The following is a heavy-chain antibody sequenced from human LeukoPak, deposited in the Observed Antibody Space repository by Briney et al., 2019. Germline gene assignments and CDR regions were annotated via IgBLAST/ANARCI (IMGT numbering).Heavy chain of an antibody. CDR3: ARGGGSTLLWFGELSGANYFDY. CDR2: ISYDGSNK. Sequence: GGSLRLSCAASGFTFSSYAMHWVRQAPGKGLEWVAVISYDGSNKYYADSVKGRFTISRDNSKNTLYLQMNGLRAEDTAVYYCARGGGSTLLWFGELSGANYFDYWGQGTLVTVSS. D-gene: IGHD3-10*01. J-gene: IGHJ4*02. CDR1: GFTFSSYA. V-gene: IGHV3-30*04.